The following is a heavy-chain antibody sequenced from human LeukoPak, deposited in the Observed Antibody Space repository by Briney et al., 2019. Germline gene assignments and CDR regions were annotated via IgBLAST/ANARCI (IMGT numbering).Heavy chain of an antibody. CDR3: ARGGGYSGSYSGPDY. V-gene: IGHV3-20*04. J-gene: IGHJ4*02. CDR1: GFTFDDYG. Sequence: PGGSLRLSCAASGFTFDDYGMSWVRQAPGKWLEWVSGINWNGGSTGYADSVKGRFTISRDNAKNSLYLQMNSLRAEDTALYYCARGGGYSGSYSGPDYWGQGTLVTVSS. CDR2: INWNGGST. D-gene: IGHD1-26*01.